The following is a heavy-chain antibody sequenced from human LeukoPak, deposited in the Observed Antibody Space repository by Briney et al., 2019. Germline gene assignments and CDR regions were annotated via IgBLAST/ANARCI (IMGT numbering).Heavy chain of an antibody. V-gene: IGHV3-11*01. CDR2: ISSSGSDI. J-gene: IGHJ4*02. CDR3: ARGRHYGSGSYYDY. D-gene: IGHD3-10*01. Sequence: GGSLRLSCAASGFTFSDYYMSWIRQAPGKGQEWVSYISSSGSDISYADSVKGRFTISRDNAKNSLYLQMNSLRAEDTAVYYCARGRHYGSGSYYDYWGQGTLVAVSS. CDR1: GFTFSDYY.